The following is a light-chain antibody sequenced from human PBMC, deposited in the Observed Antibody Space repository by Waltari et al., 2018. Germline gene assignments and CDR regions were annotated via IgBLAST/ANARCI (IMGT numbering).Light chain of an antibody. J-gene: IGKJ4*01. CDR2: GAS. Sequence: AIQVTQSPSSLSASVGDRVTITCRASQDLDNWLAWYHQKPGKAPNRLIYGASVLESGVPSRFSGSGSGTDFTLTISSLQPEDFATYYCQQLHSYPRAFGGGTKVESK. CDR3: QQLHSYPRA. CDR1: QDLDNW. V-gene: IGKV1-13*02.